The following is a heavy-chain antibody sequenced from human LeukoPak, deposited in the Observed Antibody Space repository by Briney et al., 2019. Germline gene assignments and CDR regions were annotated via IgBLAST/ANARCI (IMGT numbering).Heavy chain of an antibody. Sequence: PSETLSLTCTVSGGSISSSSYYWGWIRQPPGKGLEWIGSIYYSGSTYYNPSLKSRVTISVDTSKNQFSLKLSSVTAADTAVYYCARDRWGTVTTSGYYFDYWGQGTLVTVSS. V-gene: IGHV4-39*07. CDR3: ARDRWGTVTTSGYYFDY. J-gene: IGHJ4*02. D-gene: IGHD4-17*01. CDR1: GGSISSSSYY. CDR2: IYYSGST.